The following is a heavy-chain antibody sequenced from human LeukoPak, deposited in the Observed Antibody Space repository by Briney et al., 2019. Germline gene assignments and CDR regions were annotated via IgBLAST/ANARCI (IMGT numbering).Heavy chain of an antibody. V-gene: IGHV3-74*01. CDR3: TSLVHYYDGGGMAFDI. CDR2: VNSDGSST. J-gene: IGHJ3*02. Sequence: GGSLRLSCAASAFTLSNYAMHWVRQAPGKGLVWVSRVNSDGSSTIYADSVRGRFSVSGDNAKNTVYLQMNSLRAEDTAVYFCTSLVHYYDGGGMAFDIWGQGTMVTVSS. CDR1: AFTLSNYA. D-gene: IGHD3-22*01.